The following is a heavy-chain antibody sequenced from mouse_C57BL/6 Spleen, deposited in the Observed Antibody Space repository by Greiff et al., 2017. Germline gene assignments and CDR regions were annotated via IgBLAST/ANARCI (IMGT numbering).Heavy chain of an antibody. Sequence: EVQLVESGTVLARPGASVKMSCKTSGYTFTSYWMHWVKPRPGQGLEWIGAIYPGNSDTSYNQKFKGKAKLTAVTYASTAYMELSSLTKEDSAVDYCTREEDYGSRFADRGQGTLGTVSA. CDR3: TREEDYGSRFAD. CDR2: IYPGNSDT. J-gene: IGHJ3*01. V-gene: IGHV1-5*01. D-gene: IGHD1-1*01. CDR1: GYTFTSYW.